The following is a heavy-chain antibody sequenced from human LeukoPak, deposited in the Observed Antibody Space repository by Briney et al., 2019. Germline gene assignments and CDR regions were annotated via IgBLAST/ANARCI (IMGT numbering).Heavy chain of an antibody. CDR2: INHSGST. V-gene: IGHV4-34*01. CDR1: GGSFSGYF. Sequence: SETLSLTCAVYGGSFSGYFWSWIRQPPGKGLEWIGEINHSGSTNYNPPLKSRVNISVDTSKKQFSLKLSSVTAADTAVYYCARDTGGGHDYGSWGQGTLVTVSS. J-gene: IGHJ4*02. D-gene: IGHD3-10*01. CDR3: ARDTGGGHDYGS.